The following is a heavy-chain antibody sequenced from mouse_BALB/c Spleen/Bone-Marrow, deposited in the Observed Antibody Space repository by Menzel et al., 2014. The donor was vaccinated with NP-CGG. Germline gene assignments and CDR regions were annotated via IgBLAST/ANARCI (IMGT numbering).Heavy chain of an antibody. CDR1: GFSLTGYG. D-gene: IGHD2-4*01. Sequence: VQVVESGPGLVAPSQSPSITCTVSGFSLTGYGVSWVRQPPGKGLEWLGMIWGDGSTDYNSALKSRLSISKDNSKSQVFLKMNSLQTDDTARYYCARDSFLITRALDYWGQGTSVTVSS. CDR3: ARDSFLITRALDY. CDR2: IWGDGST. J-gene: IGHJ4*01. V-gene: IGHV2-6-7*01.